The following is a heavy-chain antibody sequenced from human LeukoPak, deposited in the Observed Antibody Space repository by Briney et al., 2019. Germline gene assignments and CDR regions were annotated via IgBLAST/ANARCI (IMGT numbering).Heavy chain of an antibody. D-gene: IGHD3-22*01. Sequence: SVKVSCKASGGTFSSYAISWVRQAPGQGLEWMGGIIPIFGTANYAQKFQGRVTITADKSTSTAYMELSSLRSEDTAVYYCARGGPYYYDSSGYSYVDYWGQGTLVTVSS. CDR2: IIPIFGTA. CDR1: GGTFSSYA. CDR3: ARGGPYYYDSSGYSYVDY. V-gene: IGHV1-69*06. J-gene: IGHJ4*02.